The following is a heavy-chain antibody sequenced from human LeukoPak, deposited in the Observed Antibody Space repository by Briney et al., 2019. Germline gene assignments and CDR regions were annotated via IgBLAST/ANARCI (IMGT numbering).Heavy chain of an antibody. V-gene: IGHV3-30*02. CDR1: GFTFSSYG. CDR3: AKDLGSTFGGVIVGDY. D-gene: IGHD3-16*02. Sequence: GGSLRLSCAASGFTFSSYGMHWVRQAPGKGLEWVAFIRYDGSNKYYADSVKGRFTISRDNSKNTLYLQMNSLRAEDMAVYYCAKDLGSTFGGVIVGDYWGQGTLVTVSS. CDR2: IRYDGSNK. J-gene: IGHJ4*02.